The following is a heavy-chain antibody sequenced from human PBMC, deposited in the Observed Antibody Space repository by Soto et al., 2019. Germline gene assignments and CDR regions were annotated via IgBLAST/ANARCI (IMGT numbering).Heavy chain of an antibody. CDR3: ARHNYGSGVTHDVH. CDR2: IYYSGST. CDR1: GPSIRSSSYY. Sequence: PSDTLSLTCTVCGPSIRSSSYYWGWIRQPPGKGLEWIGSIYYSGSTYYNPSLKSRVTISVDTSKNQFSLKLNSMTAADTAVYYCARHNYGSGVTHDVHWGLGSRFTVPS. J-gene: IGHJ4*01. D-gene: IGHD3-10*01. V-gene: IGHV4-39*07.